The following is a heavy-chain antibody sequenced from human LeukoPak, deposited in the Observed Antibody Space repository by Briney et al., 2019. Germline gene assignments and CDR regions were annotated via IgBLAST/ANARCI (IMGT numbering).Heavy chain of an antibody. D-gene: IGHD3-3*01. CDR3: ALILRTSDFDY. V-gene: IGHV3-11*04. CDR2: ISRSGSTK. J-gene: IGHJ4*02. CDR1: GFTFSDYN. Sequence: GGSLRLSCAASGFTFSDYNMRWIRQAPGKGLEWVSSISRSGSTKYYADSVKGRFTISRDNAKSTLYLQMNSLRAEDTAMYYCALILRTSDFDYWGQGALVTVSS.